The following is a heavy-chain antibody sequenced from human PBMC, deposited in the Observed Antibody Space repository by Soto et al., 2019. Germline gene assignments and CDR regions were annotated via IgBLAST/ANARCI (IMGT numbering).Heavy chain of an antibody. D-gene: IGHD3-10*01. V-gene: IGHV4-4*02. CDR3: ARLVYDTRLNYMYFDF. CDR2: IFHDGTA. Sequence: PSETLSLTCAVSGVSISSGNWWTWVRQSPQRGLEYIGEIFHDGTANYYPSFERRVAISVDTSKNQSSLKLTSVTAADTAIYFCARLVYDTRLNYMYFDFWGQGTLGTVSS. J-gene: IGHJ4*02. CDR1: GVSISSGNW.